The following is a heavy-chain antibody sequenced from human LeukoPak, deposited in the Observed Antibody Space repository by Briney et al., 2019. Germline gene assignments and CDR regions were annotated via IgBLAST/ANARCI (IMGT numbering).Heavy chain of an antibody. CDR3: AGAGRDSSGYYLIHYFDY. D-gene: IGHD3-22*01. V-gene: IGHV3-30-3*01. Sequence: AGGSLRLSCAASGFTFSSYAMHWVRQAPGKGLEWVAVISYDGSNKYYADSVKGRFTISRDNSKNTLYLQMNSLRAEDTAVYYCAGAGRDSSGYYLIHYFDYWGQGTLVTVSS. CDR2: ISYDGSNK. J-gene: IGHJ4*02. CDR1: GFTFSSYA.